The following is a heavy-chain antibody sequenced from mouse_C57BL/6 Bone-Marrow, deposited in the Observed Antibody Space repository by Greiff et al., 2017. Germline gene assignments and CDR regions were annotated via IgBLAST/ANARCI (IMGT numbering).Heavy chain of an antibody. J-gene: IGHJ2*01. Sequence: EVQRVESGGGLVKPGGSLKLSCAASGFTFSSYAMSWVRQTPEKRLEWVATISDGGSYTYYPDNVKGRFTISRDNAKNNLYLHMSHLKSEDTAMXYCAREGGNYYDVYCDCRGQGTTLAVAS. D-gene: IGHD2-4*01. V-gene: IGHV5-4*01. CDR3: AREGGNYYDVYCDC. CDR2: ISDGGSYT. CDR1: GFTFSSYA.